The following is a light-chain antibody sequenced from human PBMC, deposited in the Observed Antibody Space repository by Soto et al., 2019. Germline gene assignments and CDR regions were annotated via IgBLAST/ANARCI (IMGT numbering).Light chain of an antibody. CDR3: QQYNSYWT. Sequence: DIQMTQSPSTLSASVGDRVTITYRASQSISSWLAWYQQKPGKAPKLLIYKASSLESGVPSRFSGSGSGTEFTLTISSLQPDDFATYYCQQYNSYWTFGQGTKVEIK. CDR1: QSISSW. V-gene: IGKV1-5*03. J-gene: IGKJ1*01. CDR2: KAS.